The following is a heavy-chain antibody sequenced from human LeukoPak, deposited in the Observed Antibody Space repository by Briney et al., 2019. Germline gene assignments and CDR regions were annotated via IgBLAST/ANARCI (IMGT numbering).Heavy chain of an antibody. CDR1: GFTFSSYW. CDR2: INSDGSST. J-gene: IGHJ6*02. Sequence: GGSLRLSCAASGFTFSSYWMHWVRQGPGKGLVWVSRINSDGSSTRYADSVKGRFTISRDNAKNTLYLQMNSLRAEDTAVYYCARGSYSHYGMDVWGQGTMVTVSS. D-gene: IGHD1-26*01. V-gene: IGHV3-74*01. CDR3: ARGSYSHYGMDV.